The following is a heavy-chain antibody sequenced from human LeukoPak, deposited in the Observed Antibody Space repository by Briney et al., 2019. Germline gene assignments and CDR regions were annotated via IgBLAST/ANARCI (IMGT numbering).Heavy chain of an antibody. J-gene: IGHJ4*02. CDR2: ISSSGTT. D-gene: IGHD3-22*01. CDR3: ARKTDSGGQGDY. CDR1: GFTFNNYA. Sequence: GGSLRLSCGASGFTFNNYAMSWVRQAPGMGLEWVSTISSSGTTYYADSVKGRFTISRDNSKNTLYLQMNSLRAEDTAVYYCARKTDSGGQGDYWGPGTLVTVSS. V-gene: IGHV3-23*01.